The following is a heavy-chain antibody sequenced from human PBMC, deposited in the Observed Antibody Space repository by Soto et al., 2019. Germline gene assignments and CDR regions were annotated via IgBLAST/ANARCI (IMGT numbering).Heavy chain of an antibody. CDR1: GDSINTYY. CDR3: ARVYDYIWGSYRYPGALDY. V-gene: IGHV4-59*01. D-gene: IGHD3-16*02. CDR2: IFYSGST. Sequence: PSETLSLTCTVSGDSINTYYWNWIRQPPGKGLEWIGYIFYSGSTNYNPSLKSRVTISLDTSKNQFSLKLSSVTAADTAVYYCARVYDYIWGSYRYPGALDYWGQGTLVTVSS. J-gene: IGHJ4*02.